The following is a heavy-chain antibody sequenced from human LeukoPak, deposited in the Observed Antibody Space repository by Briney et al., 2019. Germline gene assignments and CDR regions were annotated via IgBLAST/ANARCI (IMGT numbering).Heavy chain of an antibody. CDR2: IYYSGST. CDR1: GGSISSYY. D-gene: IGHD6-19*01. CDR3: ARSLFGWIAVAGNPYYYGMDV. J-gene: IGHJ6*02. Sequence: PSETLSLTCTVSGGSISSYYWSWIRQPPGKGLEWIGYIYYSGSTNYNPSLKSRVTISVDTSKNQFSLKLSSVTAADTAVYYCARSLFGWIAVAGNPYYYGMDVWGQGTTVTVSS. V-gene: IGHV4-59*01.